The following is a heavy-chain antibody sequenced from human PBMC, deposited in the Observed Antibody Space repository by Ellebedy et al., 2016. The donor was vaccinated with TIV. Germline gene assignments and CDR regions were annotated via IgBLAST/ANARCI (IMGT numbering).Heavy chain of an antibody. CDR2: IRQEGDEI. Sequence: GESLKISCAASGFNFRSYWMTWVRQAPGKGLEWVAKIRQEGDEIYYVESVKGRFTISKDNAKNSLFLQMNSLRVEDTAVYYCARRASYGDYAIQVNPWFDPWGQGTLVTVSS. V-gene: IGHV3-7*01. CDR1: GFNFRSYW. D-gene: IGHD4-17*01. J-gene: IGHJ5*02. CDR3: ARRASYGDYAIQVNPWFDP.